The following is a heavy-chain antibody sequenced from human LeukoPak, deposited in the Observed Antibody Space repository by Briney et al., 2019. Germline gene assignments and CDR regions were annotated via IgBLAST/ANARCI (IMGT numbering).Heavy chain of an antibody. J-gene: IGHJ3*02. Sequence: GQSLRPSCAASGLTFSSYDMNWVRQAPGNGLEWVSYISSSGSTIYYADSVKGRFTISRDNAKNSLYLQMNSLRAEDTAVYYCARSWLSFAFDIWGQGTMVTVSS. CDR2: ISSSGSTI. D-gene: IGHD2-21*01. CDR3: ARSWLSFAFDI. V-gene: IGHV3-48*03. CDR1: GLTFSSYD.